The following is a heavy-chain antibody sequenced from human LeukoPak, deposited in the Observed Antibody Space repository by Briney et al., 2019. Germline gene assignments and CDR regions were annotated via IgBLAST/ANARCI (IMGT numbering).Heavy chain of an antibody. Sequence: GGSLRLSCAASGFTFSSYEMNWVRQAPGKGLEWVGRIRSKANSYATAYAASVKGRFTISRDDSKNTAYLQMNSLKTEDTAVYYCTRGPTVVDYYYYYMDVWGKGTTVTISS. CDR3: TRGPTVVDYYYYYMDV. V-gene: IGHV3-73*01. D-gene: IGHD4-23*01. CDR1: GFTFSSYE. J-gene: IGHJ6*03. CDR2: IRSKANSYAT.